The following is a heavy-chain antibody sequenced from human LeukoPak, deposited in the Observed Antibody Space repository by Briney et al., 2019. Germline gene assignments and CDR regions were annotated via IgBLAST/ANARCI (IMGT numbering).Heavy chain of an antibody. CDR2: FYYSGST. J-gene: IGHJ4*02. D-gene: IGHD4-23*01. CDR1: GGSISSYY. V-gene: IGHV4-59*01. Sequence: PSETLSLTCTVSGGSISSYYWSWIRQPPGKGLEWIVYFYYSGSTNYNPSLKSQVTILVDTSKNQFSLKLSSVTAADTALYYCARAPGSNSLLRFDYWGQGILVTVSS. CDR3: ARAPGSNSLLRFDY.